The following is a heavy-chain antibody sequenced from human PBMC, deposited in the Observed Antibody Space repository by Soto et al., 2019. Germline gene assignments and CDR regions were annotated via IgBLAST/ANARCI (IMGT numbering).Heavy chain of an antibody. CDR1: GGSISSYY. CDR2: IYYSGST. V-gene: IGHV4-59*08. Sequence: SETLSLTCTVSGGSISSYYWSWIRQPPGKGLEWIGYIYYSGSTNYNPSLKSRVTISVDTSKNQFSLKLSSVTAADTAVYYCARLYEAADTDAFDIWGQGTMVTVSS. D-gene: IGHD6-13*01. CDR3: ARLYEAADTDAFDI. J-gene: IGHJ3*02.